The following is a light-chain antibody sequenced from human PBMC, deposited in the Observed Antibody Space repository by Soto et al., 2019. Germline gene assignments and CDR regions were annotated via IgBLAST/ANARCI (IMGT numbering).Light chain of an antibody. Sequence: IVLTQSPGSLSLSPGERATLSCRASQSIDDIYFAWYQQKPGQAPRLLIYGVSIRATGIPDRFSGSGSGTDFTLTISRLEPEDFAVYYCEQYGSSPRTFGQGTKVEIK. CDR3: EQYGSSPRT. V-gene: IGKV3-20*01. CDR2: GVS. CDR1: QSIDDIY. J-gene: IGKJ1*01.